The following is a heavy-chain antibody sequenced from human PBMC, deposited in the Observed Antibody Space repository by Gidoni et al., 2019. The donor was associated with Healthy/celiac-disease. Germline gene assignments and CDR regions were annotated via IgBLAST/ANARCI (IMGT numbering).Heavy chain of an antibody. CDR1: GFTFSSSG. CDR2: ISYDGSNK. CDR3: AKEHTSRGSYDFWSGYYTLTDYYYYYGMDV. D-gene: IGHD3-3*01. V-gene: IGHV3-30*18. J-gene: IGHJ6*02. Sequence: QVQLVESGGGVVQPGRSLRLSCAASGFTFSSSGLPWVRQAPGKGLEWVAVISYDGSNKYYADSVKGRFTISRDNSKNTLYLQMNSLRAEDTAVYYCAKEHTSRGSYDFWSGYYTLTDYYYYYGMDVWGQGTTVTVSS.